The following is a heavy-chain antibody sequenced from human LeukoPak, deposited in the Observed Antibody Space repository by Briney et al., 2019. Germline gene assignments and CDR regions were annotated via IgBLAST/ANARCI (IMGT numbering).Heavy chain of an antibody. V-gene: IGHV4-59*01. Sequence: PSETLSLTCTVSGGSISSYYWSWIRQPPGKGLEWIGYIYYSGSTNYNPSLKSRVTISVDTSKNQFSLKLSSVTAADTAMYYCARSGQGRMVRGVIGSFDYWGQGTLVTVSS. CDR2: IYYSGST. J-gene: IGHJ4*02. D-gene: IGHD3-10*01. CDR1: GGSISSYY. CDR3: ARSGQGRMVRGVIGSFDY.